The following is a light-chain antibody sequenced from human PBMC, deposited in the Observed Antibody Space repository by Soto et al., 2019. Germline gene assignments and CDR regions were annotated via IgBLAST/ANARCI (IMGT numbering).Light chain of an antibody. Sequence: EIVLTQYPGTLSLSPGERATLCCRASQSVTSSYLAWYQQKPGQAPRLLIYGASSRATGIPDRFSGSGSGTGFTLTINRLEPEDFAVYYCQQYGSSPNTFGQGTRLEIK. J-gene: IGKJ5*01. CDR1: QSVTSSY. V-gene: IGKV3-20*01. CDR2: GAS. CDR3: QQYGSSPNT.